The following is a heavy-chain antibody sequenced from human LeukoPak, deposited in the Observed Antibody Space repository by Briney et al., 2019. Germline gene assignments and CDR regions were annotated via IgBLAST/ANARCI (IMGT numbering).Heavy chain of an antibody. CDR3: AKEGTWGNWYFDL. J-gene: IGHJ2*01. CDR1: GFTFSNYG. V-gene: IGHV3-30*18. Sequence: GGSLRLSCAVSGFTFSNYGMHWVRQAPGKGLEWVAVISRDGLTKYYADSVKGRFTLHRDNSRNTLYLEMNSLRDEDTAVYYCAKEGTWGNWYFDLWGRGTLVIVTS. CDR2: ISRDGLTK. D-gene: IGHD3-16*01.